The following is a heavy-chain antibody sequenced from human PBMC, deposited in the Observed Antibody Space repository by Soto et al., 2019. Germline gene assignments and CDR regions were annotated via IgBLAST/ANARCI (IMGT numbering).Heavy chain of an antibody. J-gene: IGHJ5*02. Sequence: SETLSLTCTVSGGSISSYYWSWIRQPPGKGLEWIGYIYYSGSTNYNPSLESRVTISVDTSTNQFSLKLSYVTAADTAVYYCARSALYYDFWSGYYPFWFDPWGQGTLVTVSS. D-gene: IGHD3-3*01. V-gene: IGHV4-59*01. CDR3: ARSALYYDFWSGYYPFWFDP. CDR2: IYYSGST. CDR1: GGSISSYY.